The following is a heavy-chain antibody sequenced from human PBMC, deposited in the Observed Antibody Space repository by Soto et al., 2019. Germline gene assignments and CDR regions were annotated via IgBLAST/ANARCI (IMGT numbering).Heavy chain of an antibody. CDR1: GGSISSYY. D-gene: IGHD5-12*01. CDR2: IYYSGST. Sequence: QVQLQESGPGLVKPSETLSLTCTVSGGSISSYYWSWIRQPPGKGLEWIGYIYYSGSTNYNPSLKSRVTTSVDTSKNQFSLKLSSVTAADTAVYCCARESRGLRQARYYYYMDIWGKGPRSPSP. V-gene: IGHV4-59*01. CDR3: ARESRGLRQARYYYYMDI. J-gene: IGHJ6*03.